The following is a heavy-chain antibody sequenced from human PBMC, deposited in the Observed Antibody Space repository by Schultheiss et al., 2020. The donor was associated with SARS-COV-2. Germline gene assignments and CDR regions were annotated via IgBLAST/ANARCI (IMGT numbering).Heavy chain of an antibody. CDR3: VKAGDTAMVDGYFDY. V-gene: IGHV4-59*01. D-gene: IGHD5-18*01. Sequence: SETLSLTCTVSGGSISSYYWSWIRQPPGKGLEWIGYIYYSGSTNYNPSLKSRVTISVDTSRNQFSLKLSSVTAEDTAVYYCVKAGDTAMVDGYFDYWGQGTLVTVSS. CDR2: IYYSGST. J-gene: IGHJ4*02. CDR1: GGSISSYY.